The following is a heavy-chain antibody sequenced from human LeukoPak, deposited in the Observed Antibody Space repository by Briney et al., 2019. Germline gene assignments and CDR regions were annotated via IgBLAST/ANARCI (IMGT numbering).Heavy chain of an antibody. CDR3: ASYYGSGSPHDY. CDR2: IRGSGVST. CDR1: GFTFSSYG. V-gene: IGHV3-23*01. Sequence: GGTLRLSCAASGFTFSSYGMSWVRQAPGKGLEWVSYIRGSGVSTYYADSVKGRFTISRDNSKNTLYLQMNSLRAEDTAVYYCASYYGSGSPHDYWGQGTLVTVSS. D-gene: IGHD3-10*01. J-gene: IGHJ4*02.